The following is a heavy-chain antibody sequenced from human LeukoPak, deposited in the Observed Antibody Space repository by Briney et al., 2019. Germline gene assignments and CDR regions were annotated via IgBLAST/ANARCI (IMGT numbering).Heavy chain of an antibody. D-gene: IGHD4-23*01. Sequence: SVKVACKSSGGIFSNYAMNWVRQTPGQGLEWMGGIIPIFGTANYAQKFQGRVTITADESTSTAYMELRSLRSDDMAVYYCARGWAGGTKVVTPWAHWGQGTLVIVSS. J-gene: IGHJ4*02. CDR2: IIPIFGTA. CDR3: ARGWAGGTKVVTPWAH. V-gene: IGHV1-69*13. CDR1: GGIFSNYA.